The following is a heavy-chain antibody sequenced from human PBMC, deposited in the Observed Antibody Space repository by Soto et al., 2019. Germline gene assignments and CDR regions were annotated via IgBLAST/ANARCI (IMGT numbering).Heavy chain of an antibody. J-gene: IGHJ6*02. CDR2: IYYSGST. Sequence: PSETLSLTCTVSGGSISSYYWSWIRQPPGKGLEWIGYIYYSGSTNYNPSLKSRVTISVDTSKNQFSLKLSSVTAADTAVYYCARDHAMVRGVTTYYYYGMDVWRQGTTVTVSS. CDR1: GGSISSYY. CDR3: ARDHAMVRGVTTYYYYGMDV. V-gene: IGHV4-59*01. D-gene: IGHD3-10*01.